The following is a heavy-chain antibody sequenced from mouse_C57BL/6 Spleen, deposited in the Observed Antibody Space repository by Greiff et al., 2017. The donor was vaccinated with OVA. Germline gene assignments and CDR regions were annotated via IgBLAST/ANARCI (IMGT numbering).Heavy chain of an antibody. J-gene: IGHJ1*03. Sequence: EVMLVESEGGLVQPGSSMKLSCTASGFTFSDYYMAWVRQVPEKGLEWVANINYDGSSTYYLDSLKSRFIISRDNAKNILYLQMSSLKSEDTATYYCAREGGDYYGNDFDVWGTGTTVTVSS. D-gene: IGHD2-1*01. CDR3: AREGGDYYGNDFDV. CDR2: INYDGSST. V-gene: IGHV5-16*01. CDR1: GFTFSDYY.